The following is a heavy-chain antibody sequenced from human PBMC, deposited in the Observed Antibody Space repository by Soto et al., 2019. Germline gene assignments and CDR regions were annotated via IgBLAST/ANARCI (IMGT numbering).Heavy chain of an antibody. CDR3: ARGDGDYHDGNVYLGRH. CDR2: IRSDGSNA. Sequence: EVQLVESGGGLFQPGGSLRLSCAASGFTFSNYWMHWVRQAPGKGLVWVSRIRSDGSNAEYADSVKGRFTISRDNAENTLYLQMNSLRVEDTAVYYCARGDGDYHDGNVYLGRHWGQGTLVTVSS. V-gene: IGHV3-74*01. J-gene: IGHJ4*02. D-gene: IGHD3-22*01. CDR1: GFTFSNYW.